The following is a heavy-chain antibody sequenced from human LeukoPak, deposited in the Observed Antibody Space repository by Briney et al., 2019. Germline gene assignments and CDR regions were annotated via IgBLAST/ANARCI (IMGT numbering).Heavy chain of an antibody. CDR1: SGSISTSNYY. Sequence: SETLSLTCTVSSGSISTSNYYWGWVRQPPGKALEWSGNIFYSGSTYYSPSLKSRVTISLDTSRNQFSLKLSSVTAADTAVYYCARAQGMYYSYYMDVWGKGTTVTVSS. V-gene: IGHV4-39*07. CDR2: IFYSGST. D-gene: IGHD3-10*01. J-gene: IGHJ6*03. CDR3: ARAQGMYYSYYMDV.